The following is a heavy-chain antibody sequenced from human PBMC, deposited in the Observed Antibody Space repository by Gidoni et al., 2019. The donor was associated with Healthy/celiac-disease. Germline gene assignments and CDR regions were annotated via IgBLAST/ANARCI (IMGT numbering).Heavy chain of an antibody. Sequence: EVQLLESGGGLVQPGGSLRLSCAASGFTFSSYAMSWVRKAPGKGLEWVSAISGSGGSTYYADSVKGRFTISRDNSKNTLYLQMNSLRAEDTAVYYCAKVTDTTMIVVVTAAVDYWGQGTLVTVSS. D-gene: IGHD3-22*01. V-gene: IGHV3-23*01. CDR3: AKVTDTTMIVVVTAAVDY. J-gene: IGHJ4*02. CDR2: ISGSGGST. CDR1: GFTFSSYA.